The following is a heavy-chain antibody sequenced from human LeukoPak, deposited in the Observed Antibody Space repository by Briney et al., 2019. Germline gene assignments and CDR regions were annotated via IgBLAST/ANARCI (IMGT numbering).Heavy chain of an antibody. CDR1: VGSISSRTYY. CDR3: ARDKGGWFDP. J-gene: IGHJ5*02. Sequence: SETLSLTCTVSVGSISSRTYYWGWLRQPPGEGLEWIGSIYYSGNTYYNSSLKSRVTISVDTSKNQFSLKLTSMTAADTAVYYCARDKGGWFDPWGQGTLVTVSS. V-gene: IGHV4-39*07. D-gene: IGHD1-26*01. CDR2: IYYSGNT.